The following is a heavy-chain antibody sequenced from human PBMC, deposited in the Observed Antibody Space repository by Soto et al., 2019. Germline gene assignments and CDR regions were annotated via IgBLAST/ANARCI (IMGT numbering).Heavy chain of an antibody. V-gene: IGHV1-8*01. D-gene: IGHD3-22*01. CDR2: MNPNSGNT. J-gene: IGHJ3*02. CDR1: GYTFTSYD. CDR3: ARSPITYYYDSSGYYDAFDI. Sequence: ASVKVSCKASGYTFTSYDINWVRQATGQGLEGMGWMNPNSGNTGYAQKFQGRVTMTRNTSISTAYMELSSLRSEDTAVYYCARSPITYYYDSSGYYDAFDIWGQGTMVTISS.